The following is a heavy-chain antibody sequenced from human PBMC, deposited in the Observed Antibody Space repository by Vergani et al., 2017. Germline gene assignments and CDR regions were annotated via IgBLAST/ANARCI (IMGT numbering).Heavy chain of an antibody. CDR1: GYSISSGYY. CDR3: ASTVHWFDP. D-gene: IGHD4-11*01. V-gene: IGHV4-38-2*01. CDR2: IYHSGST. J-gene: IGHJ5*02. Sequence: QVQLQESGPGLVKPSETLSLTCAVSGYSISSGYYWGWIRQPPGKGLEWIGSIYHSGSTYYNPSLKSRVTISVDTSKNQFSLKLSSVTAADTAVYYCASTVHWFDPWGQGTLVTVSS.